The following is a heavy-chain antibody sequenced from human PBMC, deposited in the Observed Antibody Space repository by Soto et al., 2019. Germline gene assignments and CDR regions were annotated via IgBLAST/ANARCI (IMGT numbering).Heavy chain of an antibody. D-gene: IGHD6-13*01. V-gene: IGHV3-21*01. CDR1: GFTFSSYS. Sequence: PGGSLRLSCAASGFTFSSYSMNWVRQAPGKGLEWVSSISSSSSYIYYADSVKGRFTISRDNAKNSLYLQMNSLRAEDTAVYYCARDWDSSSDYYYYGMDVWGQGTTVTVSS. CDR2: ISSSSSYI. J-gene: IGHJ6*02. CDR3: ARDWDSSSDYYYYGMDV.